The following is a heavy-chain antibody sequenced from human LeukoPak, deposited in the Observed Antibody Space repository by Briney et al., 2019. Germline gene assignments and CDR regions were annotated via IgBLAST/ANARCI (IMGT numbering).Heavy chain of an antibody. V-gene: IGHV1-69*04. CDR1: GGTFSSYA. CDR3: ARDGGLEDAFDI. Sequence: SVKVSCKASGGTFSSYAISWVRQAPGQGLEWMGRIIPILGIANYAQKFQGRVTITADKSTSTAYMELSSLRSEDTAVYYCARDGGLEDAFDIWGQGTMVTVSS. J-gene: IGHJ3*02. CDR2: IIPILGIA. D-gene: IGHD1-1*01.